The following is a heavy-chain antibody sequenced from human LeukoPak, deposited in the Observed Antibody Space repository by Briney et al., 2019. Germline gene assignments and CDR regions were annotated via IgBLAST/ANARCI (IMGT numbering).Heavy chain of an antibody. CDR3: AKDFSTGWTYYYGMDV. CDR1: GFTFSSYG. J-gene: IGHJ6*02. V-gene: IGHV3-30*18. Sequence: GGSLRLSCAASGFTFSSYGMHWVRQAPGKGLEWVAVISYDGSNKYYADSVKGRFTISRDNSKNTLYLQMNSLRAEDTAVYYCAKDFSTGWTYYYGMDVWGQGTTVTVSS. CDR2: ISYDGSNK. D-gene: IGHD6-19*01.